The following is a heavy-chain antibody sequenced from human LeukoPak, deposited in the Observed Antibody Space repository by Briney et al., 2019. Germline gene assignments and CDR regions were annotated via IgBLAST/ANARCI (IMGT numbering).Heavy chain of an antibody. Sequence: PGGSLRLSCAASGFTFSNYAMNWVRQAPGKGLEWVSTISGSGGSTYYADSVKGRFTISRDNSKNTLYVQMNSLRAEDTAIYYCAKGSPGFYYYMDVWGRGTTVTVSS. CDR3: AKGSPGFYYYMDV. D-gene: IGHD5-12*01. J-gene: IGHJ6*03. CDR2: ISGSGGST. CDR1: GFTFSNYA. V-gene: IGHV3-23*01.